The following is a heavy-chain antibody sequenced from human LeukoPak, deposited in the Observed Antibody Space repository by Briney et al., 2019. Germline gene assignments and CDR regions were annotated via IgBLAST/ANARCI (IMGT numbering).Heavy chain of an antibody. CDR3: AKNLGPYYYGSGSSYDY. D-gene: IGHD3-10*01. Sequence: PGRSLRLSCAASGFTFSSYGMHWVRQAPGKGLEWVAVIWYDGSNKYYADSVKGRFTISRDNSKNTLYLQMNSLRAEDTAVYYCAKNLGPYYYGSGSSYDYWGQGTLVTVSS. CDR1: GFTFSSYG. J-gene: IGHJ4*02. CDR2: IWYDGSNK. V-gene: IGHV3-33*06.